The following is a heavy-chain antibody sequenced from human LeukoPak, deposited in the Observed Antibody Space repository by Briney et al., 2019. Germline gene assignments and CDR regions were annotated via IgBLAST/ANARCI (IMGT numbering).Heavy chain of an antibody. J-gene: IGHJ4*02. CDR1: GFSLSTRGVG. V-gene: IGHV2-5*05. CDR2: IYWDDDK. Sequence: SGPTLVKPTQTLTLTFTFSGFSLSTRGVGVGWIRQPPGKALEWLALIYWDDDKRYGPSLKSRLSITKDTSKNQVVLTMTNMDPVDTATYYCAHSLPRGYFDYWGQGTLVTVSS. D-gene: IGHD1-26*01. CDR3: AHSLPRGYFDY.